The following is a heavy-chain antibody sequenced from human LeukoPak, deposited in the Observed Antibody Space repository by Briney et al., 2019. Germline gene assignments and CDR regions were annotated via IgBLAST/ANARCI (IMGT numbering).Heavy chain of an antibody. D-gene: IGHD3-22*01. Sequence: SETLSLTCTVSGGSISSYYWSWIRQPPGKGLEWIGYIYYSGSTNYNPSLKSRVTISVDTSKNQFSLKLSSVTAADTAVYYCARDRSDSSGYYFPNDWGQETLVTVSS. CDR2: IYYSGST. J-gene: IGHJ4*02. CDR1: GGSISSYY. V-gene: IGHV4-59*01. CDR3: ARDRSDSSGYYFPND.